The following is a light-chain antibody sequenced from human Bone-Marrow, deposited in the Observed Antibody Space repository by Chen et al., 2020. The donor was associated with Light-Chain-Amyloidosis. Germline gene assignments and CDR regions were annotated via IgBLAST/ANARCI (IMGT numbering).Light chain of an antibody. CDR1: SGSIATNF. CDR3: ESYQGSSQGV. J-gene: IGLJ3*02. V-gene: IGLV6-57*01. Sequence: NFRLTQPHSVSESPGKTVILSCTSSSGSIATNFVKWYQQRPGSSPTTVIYEDDQRPSGVPDRFSGSIDRSSNSASLTISGLKTEDEADYYCESYQGSSQGVFGGGTKLTVL. CDR2: EDD.